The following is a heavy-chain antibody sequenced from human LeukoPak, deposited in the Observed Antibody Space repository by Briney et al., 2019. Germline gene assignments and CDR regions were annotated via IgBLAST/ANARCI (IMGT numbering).Heavy chain of an antibody. D-gene: IGHD6-6*01. CDR3: ARGGAARPVWFDP. Sequence: PSETLSLTCTVSGGSISSYYWSWIRQPPGKGLGWTGYIYYSGSTNYNPSLKSRVTISVDTSKNQFSLKLSSVTAADTAVYYCARGGAARPVWFDPWGQGTLVTVSS. CDR2: IYYSGST. J-gene: IGHJ5*02. CDR1: GGSISSYY. V-gene: IGHV4-59*01.